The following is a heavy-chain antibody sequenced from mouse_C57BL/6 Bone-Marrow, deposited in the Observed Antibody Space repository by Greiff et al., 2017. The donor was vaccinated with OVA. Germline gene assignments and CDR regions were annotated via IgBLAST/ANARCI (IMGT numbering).Heavy chain of an antibody. V-gene: IGHV1-52*01. Sequence: QVQLQQPGAELVRPGSSVKLSCKASGYTFTSYWMHWVKQRPIQGLEWIGNIDPSDSETHYNQKFKDKATLTVDKSSSTAYMQLSSLTSEDSAVYYCARLYYSNYGYAMDYWGQGTSVTVSS. CDR3: ARLYYSNYGYAMDY. CDR1: GYTFTSYW. CDR2: IDPSDSET. D-gene: IGHD2-5*01. J-gene: IGHJ4*01.